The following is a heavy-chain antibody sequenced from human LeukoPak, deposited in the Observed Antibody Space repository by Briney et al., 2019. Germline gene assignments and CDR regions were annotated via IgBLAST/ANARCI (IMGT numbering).Heavy chain of an antibody. CDR3: AAGPTVGAEGDYFDY. V-gene: IGHV1-58*02. J-gene: IGHJ4*02. D-gene: IGHD1-26*01. CDR1: GFTFTSSA. CDR2: IFVGSGNT. Sequence: ASVTVSCKASGFTFTSSAMQWVRQARGQRLEWIGWIFVGSGNTNYAQKFQERVTITRDMSTSTAYMELSSLRSEDTAVYYCAAGPTVGAEGDYFDYWGQGTLVTVSS.